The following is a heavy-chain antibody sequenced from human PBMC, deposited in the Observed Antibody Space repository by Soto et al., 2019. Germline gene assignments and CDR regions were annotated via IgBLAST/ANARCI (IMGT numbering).Heavy chain of an antibody. CDR3: AKLGFLEWLPSYYYYYGMDV. V-gene: IGHV3-23*01. J-gene: IGHJ6*02. CDR1: GFTFSSYA. Sequence: GGSLRLSCAASGFTFSSYAMSWVRQAPGKGLEWVSAISGSGGSTYYADSVKGRFTISRDNSKNTLYLQMNSLRAEDTAVYYCAKLGFLEWLPSYYYYYGMDVWGQGTTVTVSS. CDR2: ISGSGGST. D-gene: IGHD3-3*01.